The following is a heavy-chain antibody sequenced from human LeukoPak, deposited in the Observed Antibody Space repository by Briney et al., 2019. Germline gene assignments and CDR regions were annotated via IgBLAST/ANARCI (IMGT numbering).Heavy chain of an antibody. CDR3: AKELEPSEYSSSWQGFDY. CDR2: IRYDGSNK. Sequence: GGSLRLSCAASGFTFSSYGMHWVRQAPGKGLEWVAFIRYDGSNKYYADSVKGRFTISRDNSKNTLYLQMNSLRAEDTAVYYCAKELEPSEYSSSWQGFDYWGQGTLVTVSS. CDR1: GFTFSSYG. D-gene: IGHD6-13*01. J-gene: IGHJ4*02. V-gene: IGHV3-30*02.